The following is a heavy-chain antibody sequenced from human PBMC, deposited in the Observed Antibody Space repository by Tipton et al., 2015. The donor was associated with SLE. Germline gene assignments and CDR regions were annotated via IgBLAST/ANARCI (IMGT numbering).Heavy chain of an antibody. D-gene: IGHD3-3*01. V-gene: IGHV4-39*07. CDR2: IYYSGST. CDR3: ARDLGYYDFWSGSHRGYFDL. CDR1: GGSISSSSYY. J-gene: IGHJ2*01. Sequence: LRLSCTVSGGSISSSSYYWGWIRQPPGKGLEWIGSIYYSGSTYYNPSLKSRVTISVDTSKNQFSLKLSSVTAADTAVYYCARDLGYYDFWSGSHRGYFDLWGRGTLVTVSS.